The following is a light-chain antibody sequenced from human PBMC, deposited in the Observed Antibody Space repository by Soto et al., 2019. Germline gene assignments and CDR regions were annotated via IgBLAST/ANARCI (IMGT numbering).Light chain of an antibody. Sequence: ELWMTQSPATLSVSPGERATLSCRASETVATNLAWYQQKPGQAPRLLISGASTRAAGISDRFRGSGSGTEFTLTISSLQSEDFTVYSCLQYHNLWAFGQGTKVDI. CDR1: ETVATN. J-gene: IGKJ1*01. CDR3: LQYHNLWA. V-gene: IGKV3-15*01. CDR2: GAS.